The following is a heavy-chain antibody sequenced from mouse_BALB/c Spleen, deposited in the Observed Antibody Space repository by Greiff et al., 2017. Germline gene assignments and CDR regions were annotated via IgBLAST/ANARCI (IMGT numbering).Heavy chain of an antibody. J-gene: IGHJ4*01. CDR2: IYPGDGDT. CDR1: GYAFSSYW. V-gene: IGHV1-80*01. D-gene: IGHD2-3*01. CDR3: ARDDGPYAMDY. Sequence: VQLQKSGAELVRPGSSVKISCKASGYAFSSYWMNWVKQRPGQGLEWIGQIYPGDGDTNYNGKFKGKATLTADKSSSTAYMQLSSLTSEDSAVYFCARDDGPYAMDYWGQGTSVTVSS.